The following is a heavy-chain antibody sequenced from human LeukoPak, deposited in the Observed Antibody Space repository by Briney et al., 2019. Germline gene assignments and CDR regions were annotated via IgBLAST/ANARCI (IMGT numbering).Heavy chain of an antibody. CDR1: GFTVSSNY. Sequence: GGSLRLSCAASGFTVSSNYMSWVRQAPGKGLEWVSVIHTGGSTYYADSVKGRFTISRDTSNNTLYLQMNSLRADDTAVYYCAREGKWLQLRYFDYWGQGTLVTVSS. D-gene: IGHD5-24*01. CDR2: IHTGGST. J-gene: IGHJ4*02. V-gene: IGHV3-53*01. CDR3: AREGKWLQLRYFDY.